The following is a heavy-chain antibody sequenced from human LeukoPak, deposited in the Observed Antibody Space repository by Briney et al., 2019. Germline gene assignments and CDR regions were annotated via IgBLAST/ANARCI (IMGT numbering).Heavy chain of an antibody. D-gene: IGHD3-22*01. Sequence: PGGSLRLSCAASGFTVSSNYMSWVRQAPGKGLEWVANIKHDGSEKNYVDSVKGRFTISRDNAKNSLYLQMNSLRAEDTAVYYCASPLDYYDRSDSHQGGDWGQGTLVTVSP. J-gene: IGHJ4*02. V-gene: IGHV3-7*03. CDR3: ASPLDYYDRSDSHQGGD. CDR1: GFTVSSNY. CDR2: IKHDGSEK.